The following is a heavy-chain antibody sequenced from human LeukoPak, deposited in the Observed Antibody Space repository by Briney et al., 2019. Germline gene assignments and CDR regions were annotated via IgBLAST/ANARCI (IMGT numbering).Heavy chain of an antibody. CDR2: IYHSGGT. CDR3: ARHSAGKDYYYYMDV. V-gene: IGHV4-38-2*01. Sequence: SETLSLTCAVPGYSISSGYYWGWIRQPPGKGLEWIGSIYHSGGTHYNPSLKSRVTISVDTSKNQFSLKLSSVTAADTAVYYCARHSAGKDYYYYMDVWGKGTTVTVSS. D-gene: IGHD1-26*01. CDR1: GYSISSGYY. J-gene: IGHJ6*03.